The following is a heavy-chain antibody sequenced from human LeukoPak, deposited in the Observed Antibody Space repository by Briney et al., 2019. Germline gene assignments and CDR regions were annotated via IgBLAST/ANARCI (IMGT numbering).Heavy chain of an antibody. CDR1: GFTFSSYW. J-gene: IGHJ4*02. CDR2: INSGGST. Sequence: GGSLRLSCAASGFTFSSYWMHWVRQAPGKGLVWVSRINSGGSTYYADSVKGRFTISRDNSKNTLYLQMNSLRAEDTAVYYCARASTETGYYYFDYWGQGTLVTVSS. CDR3: ARASTETGYYYFDY. D-gene: IGHD2-21*01. V-gene: IGHV3-66*01.